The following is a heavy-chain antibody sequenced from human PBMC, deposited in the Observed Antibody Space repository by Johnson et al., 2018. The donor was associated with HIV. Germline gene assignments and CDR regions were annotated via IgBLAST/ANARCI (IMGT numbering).Heavy chain of an antibody. CDR3: AREGPAAYIWAFDI. V-gene: IGHV3-7*01. Sequence: VQLVESGGGVVQPGRSLRLSCAASGFTFSSYGMHWVRQAPGKGLEWVANIKQDGSDKYYVDSVKGRVTISRDNARNSLYLQMNSLRAEDTAVYYCAREGPAAYIWAFDIWGQGTMVTVSS. CDR2: IKQDGSDK. D-gene: IGHD2-2*01. J-gene: IGHJ3*02. CDR1: GFTFSSYG.